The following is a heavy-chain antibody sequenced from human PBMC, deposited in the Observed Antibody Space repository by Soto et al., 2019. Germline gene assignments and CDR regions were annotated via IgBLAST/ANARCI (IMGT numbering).Heavy chain of an antibody. CDR3: AVGFKVDYYSLDV. J-gene: IGHJ6*02. V-gene: IGHV1-69*01. CDR2: VIPMFGTA. D-gene: IGHD5-18*01. CDR1: GGIFTATA. Sequence: QVQLVQSGAEVRKPGSSVKVSCRSSGGIFTATAIRWVRQAPGQGPEWMGGVIPMFGTANYPPRFQGRVTITADESTNTAYMQLRSLRSEDTAVYFCAVGFKVDYYSLDVWAQGTTVTLSS.